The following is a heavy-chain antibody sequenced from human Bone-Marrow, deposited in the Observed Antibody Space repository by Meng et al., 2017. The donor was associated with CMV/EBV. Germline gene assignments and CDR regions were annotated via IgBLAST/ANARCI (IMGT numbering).Heavy chain of an antibody. D-gene: IGHD6-6*01. Sequence: GSLRLSCAVYGGSFSGYYYWSWIRQPPGKGLEWIGEINHSGNTNYNPSLKSRVTISVDMSKNQFSLKLSSVTAADTAVYYCARSIAARPGGTPDAFDIWGQGTMVTVSS. CDR2: INHSGNT. CDR3: ARSIAARPGGTPDAFDI. CDR1: GGSFSGYYY. V-gene: IGHV4-34*01. J-gene: IGHJ3*02.